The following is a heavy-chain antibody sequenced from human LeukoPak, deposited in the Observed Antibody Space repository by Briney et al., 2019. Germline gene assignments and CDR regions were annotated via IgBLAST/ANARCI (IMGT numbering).Heavy chain of an antibody. CDR2: ISAYNGNT. D-gene: IGHD1-26*01. J-gene: IGHJ4*02. Sequence: ASVKVSCKASGYTFTSYGISWVRQAPGQGLEWMGWISAYNGNTNYAQKLQGRVTMTTDTSTSTAYMELTRLRPDATAVYYCARHLRGSLDYWGQGTPVTVYS. CDR3: ARHLRGSLDY. V-gene: IGHV1-18*01. CDR1: GYTFTSYG.